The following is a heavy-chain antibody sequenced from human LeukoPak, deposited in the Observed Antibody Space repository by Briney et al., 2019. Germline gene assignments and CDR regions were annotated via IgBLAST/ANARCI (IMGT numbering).Heavy chain of an antibody. CDR2: INGNGRNI. D-gene: IGHD1-1*01. CDR1: GFSCDDFG. Sequence: PGGSLRLSCSASGFSCDDFGMTWVRQISGKGLEWVSAINGNGRNIGYADSVQGRFTISRDNAKNSLYLQMNSLRAEDTALYYCVRDVRRGGKYSPGDYWGQGALVIVSS. V-gene: IGHV3-20*04. CDR3: VRDVRRGGKYSPGDY. J-gene: IGHJ4*02.